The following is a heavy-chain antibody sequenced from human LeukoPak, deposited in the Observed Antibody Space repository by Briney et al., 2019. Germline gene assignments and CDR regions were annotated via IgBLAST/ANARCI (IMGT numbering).Heavy chain of an antibody. D-gene: IGHD6-13*01. CDR2: IYSSGST. J-gene: IGHJ4*02. CDR1: GGSISSYY. CDR3: ARDSAAGTPFDY. Sequence: SETLSLTCTVSGGSISSYYWSWIRQPPGKGLEWIGYIYSSGSTSYNPSLKSRVTISVDTSKNQFSLKLSSVTAADTAVYYCARDSAAGTPFDYWGQGTLVTVSS. V-gene: IGHV4-59*01.